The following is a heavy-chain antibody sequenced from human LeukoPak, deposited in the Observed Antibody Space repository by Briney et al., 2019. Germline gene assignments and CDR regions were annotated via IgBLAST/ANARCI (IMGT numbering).Heavy chain of an antibody. J-gene: IGHJ4*02. D-gene: IGHD5-18*01. CDR3: ARGPYSYGYWDY. CDR2: IYHSGST. Sequence: PSETPSLTCAVSGYSISSGYYWGWIRPPPGKGLEWIGRIYHSGSTYYNPSLESRVTISVDTSKNQFSLKLSSVTAADTAVYYCARGPYSYGYWDYWGQGTLVTVSS. V-gene: IGHV4-38-2*01. CDR1: GYSISSGYY.